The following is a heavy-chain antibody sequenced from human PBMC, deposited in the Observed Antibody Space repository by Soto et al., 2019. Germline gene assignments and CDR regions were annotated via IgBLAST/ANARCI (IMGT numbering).Heavy chain of an antibody. V-gene: IGHV3-23*01. D-gene: IGHD5-12*01. CDR3: AKDTEWLRFYDY. J-gene: IGHJ4*02. CDR1: GFTFSSYA. Sequence: EVQLLESGGGLVQPGGSLRLSCAASGFTFSSYAMSWVRQAPGKGLEWVSAISGSGGSTYYAGSVKGRFTISRDNSKNTLYLQMNSLRAEDTAVYYCAKDTEWLRFYDYWGQGTLVTVSS. CDR2: ISGSGGST.